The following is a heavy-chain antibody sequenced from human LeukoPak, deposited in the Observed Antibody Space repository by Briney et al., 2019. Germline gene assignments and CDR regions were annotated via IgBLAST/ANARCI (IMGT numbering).Heavy chain of an antibody. CDR1: GYTFTSYG. V-gene: IGHV1-18*01. J-gene: IGHJ4*02. D-gene: IGHD6-19*01. Sequence: ASVKVSCKASGYTFTSYGISWVRQAPGQGLEWMGWISAYNGNTNYAQKLQGRVTMTTDTSTSTAYMELRSLRSDDTAVYYCARESLIAVAGTYVDYWGRGTLVTVSS. CDR3: ARESLIAVAGTYVDY. CDR2: ISAYNGNT.